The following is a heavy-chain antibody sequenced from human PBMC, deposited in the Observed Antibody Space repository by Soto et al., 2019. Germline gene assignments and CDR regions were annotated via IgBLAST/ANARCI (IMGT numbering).Heavy chain of an antibody. CDR2: INPSGGST. D-gene: IGHD3-22*01. V-gene: IGHV1-46*01. CDR3: AREPYITMIVVVPWYFDY. Sequence: GASVKVSCKASGYTFTSYYMHWVRQAPGQGLEWMGIINPSGGSTSYAQKFQGRVTMTMDTSTSTVYMELSSLRSEDTAVYYCAREPYITMIVVVPWYFDYWGQGTLVTVSS. CDR1: GYTFTSYY. J-gene: IGHJ4*02.